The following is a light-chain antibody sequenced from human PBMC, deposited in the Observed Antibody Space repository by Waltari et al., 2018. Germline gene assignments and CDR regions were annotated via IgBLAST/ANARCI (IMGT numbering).Light chain of an antibody. Sequence: QSALTQPASVSGSPGQSITISCTGTSSDVGSYNLVSWYQQHPGKAPKLRIYEGSKRPSGVSNRSSGSKSGNTASLTISGLQAEDEADYYCCSYAGSSTLVFGGGTK. V-gene: IGLV2-23*01. CDR3: CSYAGSSTLV. CDR1: SSDVGSYNL. CDR2: EGS. J-gene: IGLJ2*01.